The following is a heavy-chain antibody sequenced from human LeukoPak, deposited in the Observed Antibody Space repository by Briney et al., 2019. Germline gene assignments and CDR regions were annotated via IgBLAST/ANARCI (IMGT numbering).Heavy chain of an antibody. CDR1: GYTFTGYY. V-gene: IGHV1-2*02. CDR3: ARGPRIAVAGEFDY. Sequence: ASVKVSCKASGYTFTGYYMHWVRQAPGQGLEWMGWINPNSGGTNYAQKFQGRVTMTRDTSIGTAYMELSRLRSDDTAVYYCARGPRIAVAGEFDYWGQGTLVTVSS. D-gene: IGHD6-19*01. CDR2: INPNSGGT. J-gene: IGHJ4*02.